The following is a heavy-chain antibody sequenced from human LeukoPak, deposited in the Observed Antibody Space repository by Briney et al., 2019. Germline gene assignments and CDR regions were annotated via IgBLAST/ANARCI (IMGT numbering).Heavy chain of an antibody. D-gene: IGHD4-23*01. J-gene: IGHJ3*02. CDR2: ISYDGSNK. CDR3: ARVRSVGGNPHAFNI. V-gene: IGHV3-30-3*01. CDR1: GFTFSSYA. Sequence: PGRSLRLSCAASGFTFSSYAMHWVRQAPGKGLEWVAVISYDGSNKYYADSVKGRFTISRDNSKNTLYLQMNSLRVEDTALYYCARVRSVGGNPHAFNIWGQGTMVTVSS.